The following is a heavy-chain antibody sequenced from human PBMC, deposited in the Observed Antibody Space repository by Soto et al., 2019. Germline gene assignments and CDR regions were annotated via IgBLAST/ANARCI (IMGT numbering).Heavy chain of an antibody. V-gene: IGHV3-23*01. CDR2: ISGSGGST. CDR3: AEGAGIDYYYYGMDV. D-gene: IGHD1-1*01. Sequence: GASVKVSCKASGYTFTSYGISWVRQAPGKGLEWVSAISGSGGSTYYADSVKGRFTISRDNSKNTLYLQMNSLRAEDTAVYYCAEGAGIDYYYYGMDVWGQGTTVTVSS. J-gene: IGHJ6*02. CDR1: GYTFTSYG.